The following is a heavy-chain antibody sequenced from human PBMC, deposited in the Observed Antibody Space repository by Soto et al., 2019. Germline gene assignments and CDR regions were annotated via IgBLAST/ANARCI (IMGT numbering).Heavy chain of an antibody. V-gene: IGHV1-69*01. D-gene: IGHD3-22*01. CDR1: GGSFNRHT. CDR3: ARGWGYDSTDYYYAY. J-gene: IGHJ4*02. Sequence: QVQLVQSGAEVRKPGSSVRVSCKASGGSFNRHTISWVRQAPGQGLEWMGGIIPIFGTANHAQKFQGRVTIIADVSTSTVYMELSSLTSDDTAIYYCARGWGYDSTDYYYAYWGQGTLVIVSS. CDR2: IIPIFGTA.